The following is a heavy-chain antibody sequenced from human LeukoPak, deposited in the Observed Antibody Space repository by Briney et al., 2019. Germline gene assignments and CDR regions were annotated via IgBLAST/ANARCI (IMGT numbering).Heavy chain of an antibody. CDR2: ISSSGSTI. CDR1: GFTFSSYE. J-gene: IGHJ6*04. D-gene: IGHD2-2*02. V-gene: IGHV3-48*03. Sequence: GGSLRLSCAASGFTFSSYEMNWVRQAPGKGLEWVSYISSSGSTIYYADSVKGRFTISRDNAKNSLYLQMNSLRAEDTAVYYCARDGEDCSSTSCNTKYYYYYYGMDVWGKGTTVTVSS. CDR3: ARDGEDCSSTSCNTKYYYYYYGMDV.